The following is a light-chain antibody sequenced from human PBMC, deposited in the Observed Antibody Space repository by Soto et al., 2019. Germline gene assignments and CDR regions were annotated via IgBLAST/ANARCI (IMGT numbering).Light chain of an antibody. Sequence: QAVVSQEPSFSVSPGETCTLTCGVTSASVLTSYYPSWYQQTPGQAPRTLIYSTNIRSSGVPDRFSGSILGNKAALTITGAQADDESDYYCALYVGSGTVVFGGGTQLTVL. V-gene: IGLV8-61*01. CDR3: ALYVGSGTVV. J-gene: IGLJ2*01. CDR1: SASVLTSYY. CDR2: STN.